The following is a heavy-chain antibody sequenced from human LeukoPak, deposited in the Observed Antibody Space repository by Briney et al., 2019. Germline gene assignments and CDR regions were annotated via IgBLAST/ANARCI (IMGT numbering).Heavy chain of an antibody. D-gene: IGHD5-18*01. CDR3: ARGTTDGYSYGRFDY. CDR1: GGSISSGGFY. CDR2: IYYSGTT. Sequence: SETLSLTCTVSGGSISSGGFYWSWIRQHPGKGLEWLGYIYYSGTTYYNPSLKSRVTFSVDTSKNQFSLKPNPVTAADTALYYCARGTTDGYSYGRFDYWGQGTLVTVSS. J-gene: IGHJ4*02. V-gene: IGHV4-31*03.